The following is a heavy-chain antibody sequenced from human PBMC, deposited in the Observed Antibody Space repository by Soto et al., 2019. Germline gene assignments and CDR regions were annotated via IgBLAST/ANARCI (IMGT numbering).Heavy chain of an antibody. D-gene: IGHD6-13*01. CDR1: GGSFSGYY. V-gene: IGHV4-34*01. J-gene: IGHJ6*02. Sequence: TSETLSLTCAVYGGSFSGYYWSWIRQPPGKGLEWIGEINHSGSTNYNPSLKSRVTISVDTSKNQFSLKLSSVTAADTAVYYCARAVGLGAGYSSSWDLGGGGVPKQFYYYGMDVWGQGTTVTVSS. CDR2: INHSGST. CDR3: ARAVGLGAGYSSSWDLGGGGVPKQFYYYGMDV.